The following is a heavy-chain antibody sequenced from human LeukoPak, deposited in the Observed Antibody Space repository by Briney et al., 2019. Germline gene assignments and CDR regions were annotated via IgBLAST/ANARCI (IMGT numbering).Heavy chain of an antibody. J-gene: IGHJ4*02. D-gene: IGHD6-19*01. CDR2: ISGSGGDI. CDR3: AKLPFTGWYPGGKRFLL. CDR1: GFTFSHYA. Sequence: GGSLRLSCAASGFTFSHYAMTWVPQAPGKGLEWVSLISGSGGDIRYADSVRGRFSISRDNSKNTLYLQMNSLRAEDTAVFYCAKLPFTGWYPGGKRFLLWGQGTLVTVSS. V-gene: IGHV3-23*01.